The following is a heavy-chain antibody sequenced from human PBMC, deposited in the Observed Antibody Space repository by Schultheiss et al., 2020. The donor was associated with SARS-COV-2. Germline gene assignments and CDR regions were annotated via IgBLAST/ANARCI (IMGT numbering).Heavy chain of an antibody. CDR1: GFTFSDYY. CDR2: ISSSGSTI. D-gene: IGHD3-22*01. Sequence: GGSLRLSCAASGFTFSDYYMSWIRQAPGKGLEWVSYISSSGSTIYYADSVKGRFTISRDNAKNSLYLQMNSLRAEDTAVYYCARGDSSGEQYYYYYYGMDVWGQGTTVTVSS. V-gene: IGHV3-11*04. CDR3: ARGDSSGEQYYYYYYGMDV. J-gene: IGHJ6*02.